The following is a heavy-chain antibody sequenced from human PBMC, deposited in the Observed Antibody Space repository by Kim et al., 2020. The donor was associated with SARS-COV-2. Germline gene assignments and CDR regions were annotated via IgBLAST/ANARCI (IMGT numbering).Heavy chain of an antibody. CDR1: GGSFSGYY. V-gene: IGHV4-34*01. D-gene: IGHD2-8*01. CDR2: INHSGST. Sequence: SETLSLTCAVYGGSFSGYYWSWIRQPPGKGLEWIGEINHSGSTNYNPSLKSRVTISVDTSKNQFSLKLSSVPAADTAVYYCARGGEEDIVLMVYDALPSYFDYWGQGTLVTVSS. CDR3: ARGGEEDIVLMVYDALPSYFDY. J-gene: IGHJ4*02.